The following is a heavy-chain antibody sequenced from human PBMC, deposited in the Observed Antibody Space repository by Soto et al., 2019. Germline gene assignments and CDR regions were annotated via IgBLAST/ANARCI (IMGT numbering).Heavy chain of an antibody. J-gene: IGHJ4*02. Sequence: PSETLSLTCTVSGGSISSYYWSWIRQPPGKGLEWIGYIYYSGSTNYSPSLKSRVTISVDTSKNKFSLKLSSVTAADTAVYYCAGQYYGSGSRLDHWGQGTLVTVSS. CDR2: IYYSGST. D-gene: IGHD3-10*01. CDR1: GGSISSYY. V-gene: IGHV4-59*01. CDR3: AGQYYGSGSRLDH.